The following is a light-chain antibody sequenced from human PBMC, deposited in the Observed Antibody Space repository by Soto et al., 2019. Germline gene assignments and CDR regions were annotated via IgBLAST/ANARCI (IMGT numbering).Light chain of an antibody. Sequence: DIQMTQSPSTLSASVGDRVTITCRASQSISSWLAWYHQKPGKAPKLLIYKASSLESGVAARFSGSGSGTEFTLTISSLQPDDLATYYCQQYNSSPFTFGPGTNVDIK. J-gene: IGKJ3*01. CDR3: QQYNSSPFT. V-gene: IGKV1-5*03. CDR2: KAS. CDR1: QSISSW.